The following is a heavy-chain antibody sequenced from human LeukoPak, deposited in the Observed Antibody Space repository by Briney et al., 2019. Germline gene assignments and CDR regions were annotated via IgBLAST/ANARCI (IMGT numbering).Heavy chain of an antibody. CDR1: GHRFTNHW. V-gene: IGHV5-51*01. D-gene: IGHD3-22*01. CDR2: IYPGDSDT. J-gene: IGHJ4*02. Sequence: GESLKISCEAVGHRFTNHWIGWVRQMPGKGLEWMGIIYPGDSDTRYSPSFQGQVTISADKSISTAYLQWSSLKASDTAMYYCALRGYYDSCGYYYLFDYWGQGTRVTVSS. CDR3: ALRGYYDSCGYYYLFDY.